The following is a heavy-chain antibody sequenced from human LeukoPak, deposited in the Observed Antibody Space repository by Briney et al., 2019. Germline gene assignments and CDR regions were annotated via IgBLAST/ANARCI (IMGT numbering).Heavy chain of an antibody. D-gene: IGHD6-13*01. V-gene: IGHV3-48*03. J-gene: IGHJ4*02. CDR2: ISSSGSTI. Sequence: GGSLRLSCAASGFTFSSYEMNWVRQAPGKGLEWVSYISSSGSTIYYADSVKGRFTISRDNAKNSLYLQMNSLRAEDAAVYYCASGNIAAAGTYWGQGTLVTVSS. CDR1: GFTFSSYE. CDR3: ASGNIAAAGTY.